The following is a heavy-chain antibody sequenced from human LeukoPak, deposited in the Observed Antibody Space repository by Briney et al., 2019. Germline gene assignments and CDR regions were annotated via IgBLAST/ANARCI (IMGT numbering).Heavy chain of an antibody. D-gene: IGHD5-12*01. V-gene: IGHV3-7*01. CDR3: ARDVGLSGSDLNDY. CDR1: GFTFGTYW. J-gene: IGHJ4*02. Sequence: GGSLRLSCVGSGFTFGTYWMTWVRQAPGRRVEWVANIKYDGSEKYYVDSVKGRFIISRDNAKNSVYLQMNSLRVDDTAVYYCARDVGLSGSDLNDYWGQGTLVTVPS. CDR2: IKYDGSEK.